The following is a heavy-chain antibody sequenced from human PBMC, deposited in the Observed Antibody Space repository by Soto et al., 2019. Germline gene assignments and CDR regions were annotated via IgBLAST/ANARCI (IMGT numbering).Heavy chain of an antibody. CDR2: ISGSGGST. Sequence: GGSLRLSCAASGFTFSSYAMSWVRQAPGKGLEWGSAISGSGGSTYYADSVKGRFTISRDNSKNTLYLQMNSLRAEVTAEYYCAKGRDRRVAATTDWSQVTLVTVSS. CDR3: AKGRDRRVAATTD. J-gene: IGHJ4*02. CDR1: GFTFSSYA. V-gene: IGHV3-23*01. D-gene: IGHD2-15*01.